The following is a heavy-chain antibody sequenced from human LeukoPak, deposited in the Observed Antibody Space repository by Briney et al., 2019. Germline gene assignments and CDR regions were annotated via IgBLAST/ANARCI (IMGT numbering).Heavy chain of an antibody. Sequence: GGSLRLSCAASGFTFSSYSMNWVRQAPGKGLEWVSSISSSSSYIYYAASVKGRFTISRDNAKNSLYLQMNSLRAEAPAVYYCARDAGTGGIQEIGVSDYWGQGTLVTVSS. CDR3: ARDAGTGGIQEIGVSDY. CDR2: ISSSSSYI. CDR1: GFTFSSYS. D-gene: IGHD5-18*01. J-gene: IGHJ4*02. V-gene: IGHV3-21*01.